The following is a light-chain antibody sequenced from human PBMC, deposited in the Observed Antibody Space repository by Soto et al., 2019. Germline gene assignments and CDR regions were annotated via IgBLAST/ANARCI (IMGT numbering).Light chain of an antibody. V-gene: IGKV1-5*01. J-gene: IGKJ2*01. CDR3: QQYYSYPYT. CDR2: DAV. Sequence: DIQMTQSPSTLSASVGDGVTITCRASQIIGSSLAWYQQKPGKAPKLLIYDAVSLQSGVPSRFSGSESGTEFTLTISSLQPDDSATYYCQQYYSYPYTFGQGTKLEIK. CDR1: QIIGSS.